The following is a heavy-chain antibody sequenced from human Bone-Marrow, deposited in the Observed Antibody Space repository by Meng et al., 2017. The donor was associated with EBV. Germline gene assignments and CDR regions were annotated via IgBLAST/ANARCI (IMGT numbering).Heavy chain of an antibody. CDR2: SNHSEST. Sequence: VRLLQVGAGQLKPSETLALSCCVYGGAIIGYYWRWMRQPPGKGLEWIGESNHSESTNYTPSLKSRGTLSVDSAKTQFSLKLRSVTAAATDVYDCASQIKYGDYDEGGFDYWGQGTLVTVSS. J-gene: IGHJ4*02. D-gene: IGHD4-17*01. V-gene: IGHV4-34*01. CDR3: ASQIKYGDYDEGGFDY. CDR1: GGAIIGYY.